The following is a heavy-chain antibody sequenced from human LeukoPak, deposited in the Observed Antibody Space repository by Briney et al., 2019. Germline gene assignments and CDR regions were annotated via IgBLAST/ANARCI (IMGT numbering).Heavy chain of an antibody. J-gene: IGHJ4*02. CDR3: ARTDDTSGYNYPFDY. CDR2: ISAYNGNT. V-gene: IGHV1-18*01. D-gene: IGHD3-22*01. Sequence: GASVKVSCKASGYTFTSYGISWVRQAPGQGLEWMGWISAYNGNTNYAQKLQGRVTMTADTSTSTAYMELRSLRADDTAVYFCARTDDTSGYNYPFDYWGQGTLVTVSS. CDR1: GYTFTSYG.